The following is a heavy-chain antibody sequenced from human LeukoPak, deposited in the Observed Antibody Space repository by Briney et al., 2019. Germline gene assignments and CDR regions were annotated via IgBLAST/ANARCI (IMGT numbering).Heavy chain of an antibody. D-gene: IGHD6-19*01. CDR3: AKVYSSGWYPGYFDY. CDR2: ISGRGGST. CDR1: GFSLSHYW. Sequence: GGSLRLSCETSGFSLSHYWMSWVRQTPGKGLEWVSAISGRGGSTFYADSVKGRFTISRDNSKNTLYLQMNSLRAEDTALYYCAKVYSSGWYPGYFDYWGQGTLVTVSS. V-gene: IGHV3-23*01. J-gene: IGHJ4*02.